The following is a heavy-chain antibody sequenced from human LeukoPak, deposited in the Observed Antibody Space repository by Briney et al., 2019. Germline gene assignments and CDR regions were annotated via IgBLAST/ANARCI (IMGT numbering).Heavy chain of an antibody. CDR3: ATSPMWFGELFGSYYMDV. V-gene: IGHV4-34*01. CDR2: INHSGGT. Sequence: SETLSLTCTVSGGSISSYYCSWIRQPPGKGLEWIGEINHSGGTNYNPSLKSRVTISVDTSKNQFSLKLSSVTAADTAVYYCATSPMWFGELFGSYYMDVWGKGTTVTISS. J-gene: IGHJ6*03. CDR1: GGSISSYY. D-gene: IGHD3-10*01.